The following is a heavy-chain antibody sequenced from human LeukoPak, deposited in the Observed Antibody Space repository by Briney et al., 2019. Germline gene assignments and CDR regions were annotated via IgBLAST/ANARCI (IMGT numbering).Heavy chain of an antibody. V-gene: IGHV4-39*01. CDR2: IYYSGST. J-gene: IGHJ4*02. Sequence: SETLSLTCTVSGGSISSSSYYWGWIRQPPGKGLEWIGSIYYSGSTYYNPSLKSRVTISVDTSKNQFSLKLSSVTAADTAVYYCARGTGYYSTWGQGTLVTVSS. CDR1: GGSISSSSYY. CDR3: ARGTGYYST. D-gene: IGHD3-22*01.